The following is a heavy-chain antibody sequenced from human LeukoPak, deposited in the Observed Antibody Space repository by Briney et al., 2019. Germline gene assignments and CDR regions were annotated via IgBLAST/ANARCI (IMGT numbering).Heavy chain of an antibody. CDR2: VSNSGDTT. Sequence: GGSLRLSCAASGFTFSTYGMIWVRQAPGKGPEWVSLVSNSGDTTNYADSVKGRFTISRDNSKNTLYLQMDSLRAEDTAAYYCANIGSSTFGSTGFWGQGTLVTVSS. CDR1: GFTFSTYG. D-gene: IGHD3-16*01. V-gene: IGHV3-23*01. CDR3: ANIGSSTFGSTGF. J-gene: IGHJ4*02.